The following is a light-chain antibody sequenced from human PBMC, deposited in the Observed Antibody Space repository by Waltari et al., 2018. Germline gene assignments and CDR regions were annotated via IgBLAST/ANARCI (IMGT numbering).Light chain of an antibody. CDR3: TSHTSSYTYV. CDR1: RRDVGGYDF. J-gene: IGLJ1*01. V-gene: IGLV2-14*03. Sequence: QSALTQPHPVSASPGQSSTISCPGTRRDVGGYDFFSWYQQHPGKAPKLMIYDVSYRPSGVSDRFFGSKSGNTASLTISGLQAADEADYYCTSHTSSYTYVFGTGTKVTVL. CDR2: DVS.